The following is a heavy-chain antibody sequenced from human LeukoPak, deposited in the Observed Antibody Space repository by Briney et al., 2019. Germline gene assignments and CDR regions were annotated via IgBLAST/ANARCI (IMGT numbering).Heavy chain of an antibody. CDR3: AREEYSGSSRGFDY. V-gene: IGHV1-2*02. D-gene: IGHD6-6*01. CDR2: INPNSGGT. Sequence: GASVKVSCKASGYTFTGYYMHWVRQAPGQGLEWMGWINPNSGGTNYAQKFQGRVTMTRDTSISTAYMELSRLRSDDTAVYYCAREEYSGSSRGFDYWGQGTLVTVSS. J-gene: IGHJ4*02. CDR1: GYTFTGYY.